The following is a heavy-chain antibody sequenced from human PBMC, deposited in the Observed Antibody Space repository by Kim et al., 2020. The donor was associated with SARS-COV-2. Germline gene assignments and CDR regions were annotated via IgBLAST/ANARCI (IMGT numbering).Heavy chain of an antibody. CDR1: GFTFSNYG. CDR3: AREGQSGAIFDY. V-gene: IGHV3-33*05. Sequence: GGSLRLSCAASGFTFSNYGMHWVRQAPGKGLEWVAIVSYNGEEKYYADSVKGRFTLTRDISKNTLYLQMNSLRVEDTAVYYCAREGQSGAIFDYWGQGTL. J-gene: IGHJ4*02. CDR2: VSYNGEEK. D-gene: IGHD3-10*01.